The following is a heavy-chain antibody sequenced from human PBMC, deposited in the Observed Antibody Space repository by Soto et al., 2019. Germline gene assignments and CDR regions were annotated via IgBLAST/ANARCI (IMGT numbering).Heavy chain of an antibody. D-gene: IGHD6-13*01. CDR1: GGSISSGGYY. J-gene: IGHJ4*02. CDR2: IYYSGST. CDR3: ARGLKYSSSWYFDY. Sequence: SETLSLTCTVSGGSISSGGYYWSWIRQHPGKGLEWIGYIYYSGSTYYSPSLKSRVTISVDTSKNQFSLKLSSVTAADTAVYYCARGLKYSSSWYFDYWGQGTLVTVSS. V-gene: IGHV4-31*03.